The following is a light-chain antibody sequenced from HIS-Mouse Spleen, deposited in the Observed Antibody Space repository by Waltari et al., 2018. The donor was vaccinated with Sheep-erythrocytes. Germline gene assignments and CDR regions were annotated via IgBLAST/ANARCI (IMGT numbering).Light chain of an antibody. CDR1: EGISSW. CDR2: AGS. V-gene: IGKV1-12*01. CDR3: QQANSLPIT. J-gene: IGKJ5*01. Sequence: DIQMTPSPSSVSASVGDRVTITCRASEGISSWLALYQQKPGKALKLLIYAGSSLQSGVKSRFIGSGSGADYTLTGSSLQPEDFATYYGQQANSLPITFGKVTRLEIK.